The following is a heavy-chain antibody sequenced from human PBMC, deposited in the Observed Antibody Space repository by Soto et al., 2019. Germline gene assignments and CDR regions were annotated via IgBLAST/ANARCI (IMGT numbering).Heavy chain of an antibody. J-gene: IGHJ6*02. CDR3: ARVGSSGWSDYYYGMDV. D-gene: IGHD6-19*01. CDR2: ISAYNGNT. V-gene: IGHV1-18*04. Sequence: ASVKVSCKASGYTFTSYGISWVRQAPGQGLEWRGWISAYNGNTNYAQKLQGRLTMTTDTSTSTAYMELRSLRSADTAVYYCARVGSSGWSDYYYGMDVWGQVTTVTVSS. CDR1: GYTFTSYG.